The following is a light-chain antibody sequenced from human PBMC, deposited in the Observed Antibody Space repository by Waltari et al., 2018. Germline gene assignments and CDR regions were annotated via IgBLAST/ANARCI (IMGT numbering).Light chain of an antibody. CDR2: GAS. J-gene: IGKJ2*01. CDR3: QQYNNWPYT. CDR1: QSVSTN. V-gene: IGKV3-15*01. Sequence: IVMTQSPATLSVPPGERATLSCRASQSVSTNLAWYQQKPGQAPRLLIYGASTRATGIPATFSGSGSGTEFTLTISSLQSEDFAVYYCQQYNNWPYTFGQGTRLEIK.